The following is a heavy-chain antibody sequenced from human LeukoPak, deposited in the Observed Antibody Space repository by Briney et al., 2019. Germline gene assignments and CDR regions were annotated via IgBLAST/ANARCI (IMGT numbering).Heavy chain of an antibody. Sequence: GGSLRLSCAASGFTFSSYAMHWVRQAPCKGLEWVAVISYDGSNKYYADSVKGRFTISRDNSKNTLYLQMNSLRAEDTAVYYCARGYCSSTSCPIDYWGQGTLVTVSS. CDR2: ISYDGSNK. CDR1: GFTFSSYA. J-gene: IGHJ4*02. CDR3: ARGYCSSTSCPIDY. D-gene: IGHD2-2*01. V-gene: IGHV3-30-3*01.